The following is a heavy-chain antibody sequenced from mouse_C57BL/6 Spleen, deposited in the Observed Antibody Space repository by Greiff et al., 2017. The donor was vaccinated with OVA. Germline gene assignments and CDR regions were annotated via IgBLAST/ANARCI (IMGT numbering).Heavy chain of an antibody. CDR1: GYTFTSYW. D-gene: IGHD1-1*01. J-gene: IGHJ4*01. CDR3: AREGGYGSSSYYAMDY. V-gene: IGHV1-55*01. CDR2: IYPGSGST. Sequence: QVQLQQSGAELVKPGASVKMSCKASGYTFTSYWITWVKQRPGQGLEWIGDIYPGSGSTNYNEKFKSKATLTVDTSSSTAYMQLSSLTSEDSAVYYCAREGGYGSSSYYAMDYWGQGTSVTVSS.